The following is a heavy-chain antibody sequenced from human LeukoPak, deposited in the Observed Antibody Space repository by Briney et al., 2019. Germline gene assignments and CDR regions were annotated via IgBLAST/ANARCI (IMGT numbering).Heavy chain of an antibody. V-gene: IGHV3-7*01. CDR3: AREGITAAADY. CDR2: IKQDGSEK. D-gene: IGHD6-13*01. J-gene: IGHJ4*02. Sequence: PGGSLRLSCAASGFTVSSNYMSWVRQAPGKGLEWVANIKQDGSEKYYVDSVKGRFTISRDNAKNSLYLQLNSLRAEDTAVYYCAREGITAAADYWGQGTLVTVSS. CDR1: GFTVSSNY.